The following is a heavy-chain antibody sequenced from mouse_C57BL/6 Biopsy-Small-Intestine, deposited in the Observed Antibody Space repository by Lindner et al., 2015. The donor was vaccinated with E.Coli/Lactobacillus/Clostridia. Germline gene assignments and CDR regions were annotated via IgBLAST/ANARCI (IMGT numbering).Heavy chain of an antibody. V-gene: IGHV1-81*01. J-gene: IGHJ2*01. CDR3: ARRGITTVVAVDY. D-gene: IGHD1-1*01. Sequence: VQLQESGAELARPGASVKLSCKASGYTFTSYGISWVKQRTGQGLEWIGEIYPRSGNTYYNEKFKGKATLTADKTSSTAYMELRSLTSEDSAVYFCARRGITTVVAVDYWGQGTTLTVSS. CDR1: GYTFTSYG. CDR2: IYPRSGNT.